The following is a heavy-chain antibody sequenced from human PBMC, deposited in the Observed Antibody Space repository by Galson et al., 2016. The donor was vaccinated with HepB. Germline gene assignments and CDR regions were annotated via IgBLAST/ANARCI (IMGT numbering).Heavy chain of an antibody. D-gene: IGHD2-8*02. CDR2: MYHNGSA. CDR1: GGSVSSGGYS. J-gene: IGHJ4*02. CDR3: TRMGGACQHY. Sequence: TLSLTCAVSGGSVSSGGYSWSWIRQPPGKGLEWIGYMYHNGSAYYNPSLKSRVNISIDKSKNQLSLNLTSVTAADTAGYSGTRMGGACQHYWGQGLLVTVSS. V-gene: IGHV4-30-2*01.